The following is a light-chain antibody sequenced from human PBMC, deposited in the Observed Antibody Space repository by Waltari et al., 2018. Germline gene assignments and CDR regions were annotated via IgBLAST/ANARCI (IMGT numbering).Light chain of an antibody. CDR3: NSYTGSSSWM. J-gene: IGLJ3*02. Sequence: QSALTQPTSVSGSPGQSVTISCTGTSRDVAFYNYVSWYQQYPGKVPQLLIYDVSDRPPGVSSRFSGSKSGNTASLTISGLQADDEADYYCNSYTGSSSWMFGGGTKLTVL. CDR1: SRDVAFYNY. CDR2: DVS. V-gene: IGLV2-14*01.